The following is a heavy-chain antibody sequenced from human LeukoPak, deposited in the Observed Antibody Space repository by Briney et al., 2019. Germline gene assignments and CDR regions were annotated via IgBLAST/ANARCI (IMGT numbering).Heavy chain of an antibody. CDR2: ILGSGGST. CDR3: AKGIHGSLLRSLEFDY. Sequence: GGSLRLSCAASGFTFSNYATSWVRQAPGKGLEWVSTILGSGGSTYSADSVKGRFTISRDNSKNTLYLQMNSLRAEDTAVYYCAKGIHGSLLRSLEFDYWGQGTLVTVSS. J-gene: IGHJ4*02. V-gene: IGHV3-23*01. D-gene: IGHD3-3*01. CDR1: GFTFSNYA.